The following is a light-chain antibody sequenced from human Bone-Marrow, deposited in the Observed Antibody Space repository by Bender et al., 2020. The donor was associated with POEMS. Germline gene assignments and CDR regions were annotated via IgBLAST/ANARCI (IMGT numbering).Light chain of an antibody. V-gene: IGLV3-27*01. CDR2: KDT. J-gene: IGLJ3*02. CDR3: YSAADNKGV. CDR1: ALPKQH. Sequence: SYELTQPPSVSVSPGQTARITCSGDALPKQHAYWYQQKAGQAPVLVIYKDTERLSGIPERFSGSSSGTTVTLTISGAQVEDEADYFCYSAADNKGVFGGGTKLTVL.